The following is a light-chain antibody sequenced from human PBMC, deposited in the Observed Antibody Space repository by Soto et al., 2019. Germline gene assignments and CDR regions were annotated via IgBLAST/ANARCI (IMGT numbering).Light chain of an antibody. V-gene: IGLV2-8*01. J-gene: IGLJ1*01. CDR1: NNDIGGYTY. Sequence: QSVLTQPRSASGSPGQSVTISCIGTNNDIGGYTYVSWYQQLPGKAPKLMIYEVNKRPAGIPARSSGSKYGNTASLTVSGLQPEDEAEYFCSSYSRSINYVFGTGTQVTVL. CDR2: EVN. CDR3: SSYSRSINYV.